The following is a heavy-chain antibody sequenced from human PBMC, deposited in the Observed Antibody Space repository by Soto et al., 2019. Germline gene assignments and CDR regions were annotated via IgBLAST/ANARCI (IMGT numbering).Heavy chain of an antibody. CDR1: GGSFSGYY. J-gene: IGHJ6*02. V-gene: IGHV4-34*01. Sequence: PSETLSLTCAVYGGSFSGYYWSWIRQPPGKGLEWVGEINHSGSTNYNPSLKSRVTISVDTSKNQFSLKLSSVTAADTAVYYCARGLAAAYYYGMDVWGQGTTVTVSS. CDR2: INHSGST. D-gene: IGHD6-13*01. CDR3: ARGLAAAYYYGMDV.